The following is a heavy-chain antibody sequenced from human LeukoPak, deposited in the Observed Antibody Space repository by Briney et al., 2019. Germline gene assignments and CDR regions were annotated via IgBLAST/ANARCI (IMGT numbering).Heavy chain of an antibody. CDR2: MYSSGST. CDR1: GGSISSYY. CDR3: ARQREYYESSGYYSFDY. D-gene: IGHD3-22*01. Sequence: SEALSLTCTVSGGSISSYYWSWIRQPPGKGLEWIGYMYSSGSTNYNPSLKSRVTISVDTSKNQFSLKLSSVTAADTAVYYWARQREYYESSGYYSFDYWGQGTLVTVSS. J-gene: IGHJ4*02. V-gene: IGHV4-59*08.